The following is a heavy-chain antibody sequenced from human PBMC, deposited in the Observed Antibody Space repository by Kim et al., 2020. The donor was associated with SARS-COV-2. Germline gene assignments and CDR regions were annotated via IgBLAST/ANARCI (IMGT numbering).Heavy chain of an antibody. V-gene: IGHV3-30*02. D-gene: IGHD3-22*01. J-gene: IGHJ4*02. CDR3: AKDPRSDTDGYYFDY. Sequence: FVGGRFTISRDNSKSTLDVQMTSLRVEDTAVYYCAKDPRSDTDGYYFDYWGQGTLVSVSS.